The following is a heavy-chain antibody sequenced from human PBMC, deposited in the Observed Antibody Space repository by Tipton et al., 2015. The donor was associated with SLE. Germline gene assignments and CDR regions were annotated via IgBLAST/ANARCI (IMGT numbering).Heavy chain of an antibody. J-gene: IGHJ3*01. D-gene: IGHD1-1*01. CDR2: ISDDGSDT. CDR1: GFTFA. V-gene: IGHV3-30*18. CDR3: AKYLATSGMSPYAFDV. Sequence: SLRLSCAGSGFTFAMHWVRQAPGKGLEWVAVISDDGSDTYYADSVKGRFTISRDNSKNTLYLQMNSLRAEDTAVYYCAKYLATSGMSPYAFDVWGQGTRVTVSS.